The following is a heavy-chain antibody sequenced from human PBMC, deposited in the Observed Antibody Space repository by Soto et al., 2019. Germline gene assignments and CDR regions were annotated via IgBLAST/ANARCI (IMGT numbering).Heavy chain of an antibody. CDR1: GFTFSSYG. Sequence: QVQLVESGGGVVQPGRSLRLSCAASGFTFSSYGMHWVRQAPGKGLEWVAVISYDGSNKYYADSVKGRFTISRDNSKDTLYLQMNSVRAEDTAVYYCAKIGGDVVVPAAPYYYYGMAVCGQGTTVTVSS. J-gene: IGHJ6*02. CDR2: ISYDGSNK. D-gene: IGHD2-2*01. CDR3: AKIGGDVVVPAAPYYYYGMAV. V-gene: IGHV3-30*18.